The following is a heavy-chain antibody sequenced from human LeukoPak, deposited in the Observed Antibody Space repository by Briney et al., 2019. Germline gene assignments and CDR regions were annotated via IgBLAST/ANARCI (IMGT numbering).Heavy chain of an antibody. CDR1: GYTFTGYY. Sequence: ASVKVSCKTSGYTFTGYYMHWVRQAPGQGLEWMGWVNPNTGGTNYAQKFQGRVTMTSDTSISTAYMELSSLRSDDTAMYYCARAPMIVVVFPPRLDFWGQGTLVTVSS. V-gene: IGHV1-2*02. J-gene: IGHJ4*02. CDR2: VNPNTGGT. CDR3: ARAPMIVVVFPPRLDF. D-gene: IGHD3-22*01.